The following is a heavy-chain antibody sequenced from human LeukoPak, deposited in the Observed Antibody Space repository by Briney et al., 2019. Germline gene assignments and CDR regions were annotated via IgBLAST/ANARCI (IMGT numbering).Heavy chain of an antibody. V-gene: IGHV1-24*01. CDR1: GYTLTELS. CDR2: FDPEDGET. Sequence: SVKVSFKVSGYTLTELSMHWVRPAPGKGLAWMGGFDPEDGETIYAQKFQGRVTMTEDTSTDTAYMELSSLRSEDTAVYYCATGSSGPYYFDYWGQGTLVTVSS. J-gene: IGHJ4*02. D-gene: IGHD6-19*01. CDR3: ATGSSGPYYFDY.